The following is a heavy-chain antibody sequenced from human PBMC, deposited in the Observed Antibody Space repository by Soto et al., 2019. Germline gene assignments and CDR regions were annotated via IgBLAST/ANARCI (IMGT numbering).Heavy chain of an antibody. CDR3: ARLAVAGTDFDY. V-gene: IGHV1-69*02. Sequence: QVQLVQSGAEVKKPGSSVKVSCKASGGTFSSYTISWVRQAPGQGLEWMGRIIPILGIANYAQKFQGRVTITADKSTSTAYMELSSLRSEDTAVYYCARLAVAGTDFDYWGQGTLVTVSS. D-gene: IGHD6-19*01. J-gene: IGHJ4*02. CDR2: IIPILGIA. CDR1: GGTFSSYT.